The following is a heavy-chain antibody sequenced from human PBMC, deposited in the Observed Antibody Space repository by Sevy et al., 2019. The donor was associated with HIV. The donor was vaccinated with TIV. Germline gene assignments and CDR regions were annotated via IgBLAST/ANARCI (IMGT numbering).Heavy chain of an antibody. CDR1: GFTFSSYS. V-gene: IGHV3-48*01. Sequence: GGSLRLSCAASGFTFSSYSMNWVRQAPGKGLEWVSYISSSSSTIYYADSVKGRFTISRDNAKNSLYLQMNSLRAEDTAVYYCARDGCSSTSFTSRPYYYGMDVWGQGTTVTVSS. J-gene: IGHJ6*02. CDR3: ARDGCSSTSFTSRPYYYGMDV. CDR2: ISSSSSTI. D-gene: IGHD2-2*01.